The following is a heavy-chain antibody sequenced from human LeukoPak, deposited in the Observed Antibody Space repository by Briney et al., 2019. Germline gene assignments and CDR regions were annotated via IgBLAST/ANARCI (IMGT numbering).Heavy chain of an antibody. V-gene: IGHV3-23*01. J-gene: IGHJ4*02. CDR1: GFTFSSYA. Sequence: GGSPRLSCAASGFTFSSYAMSWVLQAPGKGLEWVSAISGSGGSTYYADSVKGRFTISRDNSKNTLYLQMNSLRAEDTAVFYCAKGNWNYYFDYWGQGTLVTVSS. D-gene: IGHD1-7*01. CDR3: AKGNWNYYFDY. CDR2: ISGSGGST.